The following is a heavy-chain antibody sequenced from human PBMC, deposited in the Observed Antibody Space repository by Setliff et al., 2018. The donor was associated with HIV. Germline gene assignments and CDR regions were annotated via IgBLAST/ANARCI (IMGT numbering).Heavy chain of an antibody. Sequence: GGSLRLSCAASGFTFSSYSMNWVRQAPGKGLEWVSSISSSSSYIYYADSVKGRFTISRDNSKNTLYLLMGSLRAEDMAVYYCAREGGYNYGQRPNAFDIWGQGTKVTVSS. V-gene: IGHV3-21*01. D-gene: IGHD5-18*01. CDR3: AREGGYNYGQRPNAFDI. J-gene: IGHJ3*02. CDR2: ISSSSSYI. CDR1: GFTFSSYS.